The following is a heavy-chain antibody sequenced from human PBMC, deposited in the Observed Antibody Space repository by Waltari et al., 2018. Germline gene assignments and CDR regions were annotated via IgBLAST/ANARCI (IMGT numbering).Heavy chain of an antibody. CDR2: INPSGGST. CDR1: EYTFASSY. D-gene: IGHD2-21*01. V-gene: IGHV1-46*01. J-gene: IGHJ6*02. CDR3: ATDTGALWMDV. Sequence: AEVKKPGASVKISCKTSEYTFASSYVHWVRQATGQGLEWMGIINPSGGSTIDAQRFQGRVTMTRDTSTSTVYMELSSLKSEDTAVYYCATDTGALWMDVWGQGTTVTVSS.